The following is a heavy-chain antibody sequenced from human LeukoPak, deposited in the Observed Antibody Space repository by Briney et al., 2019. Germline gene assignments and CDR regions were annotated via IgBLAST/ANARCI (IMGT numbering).Heavy chain of an antibody. D-gene: IGHD3-10*01. V-gene: IGHV4-34*01. CDR2: INHSGST. CDR1: GGSFSGYY. CDR3: AREKSLLWFGESQALDY. J-gene: IGHJ4*02. Sequence: SETLSLTCAVYGGSFSGYYWSWIRQPSGKGLEWIGEINHSGSTNYNPSLKSRVTISVDTSKNQFSLKLSSVTAADTAVYYCAREKSLLWFGESQALDYWGQGTLVTVSS.